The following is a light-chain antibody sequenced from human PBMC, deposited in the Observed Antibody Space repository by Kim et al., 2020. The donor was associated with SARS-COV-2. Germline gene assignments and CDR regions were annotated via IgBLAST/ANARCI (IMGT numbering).Light chain of an antibody. CDR3: QQRSNWPVHT. V-gene: IGKV3-11*01. J-gene: IGKJ2*01. Sequence: EIVLTQSPATLSLSPGERATLSCRASQSVSSYLAWYQQKPGQAPRLLIYDASNRATGIPARFSGSGSGTDFTLTISSLEPEDFAVYYCQQRSNWPVHTFGQGTKLEI. CDR1: QSVSSY. CDR2: DAS.